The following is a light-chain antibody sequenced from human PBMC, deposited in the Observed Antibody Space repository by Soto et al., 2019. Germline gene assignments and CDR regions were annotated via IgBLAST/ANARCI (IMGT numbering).Light chain of an antibody. J-gene: IGLJ2*01. CDR1: SPNIGSNY. V-gene: IGLV1-47*01. CDR3: AAWADNLRSVA. CDR2: RNN. Sequence: QSVLTQAPSASGAPGQRVFISCSGSSPNIGSNYVYWYQQFPGTAAKLLILRNNQRPSGVPVRISASKSGTSASLAISGPRSEDEAEYDCAAWADNLRSVAFGGGTKLTVL.